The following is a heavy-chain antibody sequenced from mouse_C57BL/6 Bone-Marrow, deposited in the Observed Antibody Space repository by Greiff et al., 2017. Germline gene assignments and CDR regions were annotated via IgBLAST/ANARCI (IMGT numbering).Heavy chain of an antibody. CDR2: IHPSDSDT. Sequence: QVQLQQPGAELVKPGASVKVSCKASGYTFTSYWMHWVKQRPGQGLEWIGRIHPSDSDTNYNQKFKGKATLTVDKSSSTAYMQLSSLTSEDSAVYYCAIYPPDGFSLAYWGQGTLVTVSA. V-gene: IGHV1-74*01. J-gene: IGHJ3*01. D-gene: IGHD2-3*01. CDR1: GYTFTSYW. CDR3: AIYPPDGFSLAY.